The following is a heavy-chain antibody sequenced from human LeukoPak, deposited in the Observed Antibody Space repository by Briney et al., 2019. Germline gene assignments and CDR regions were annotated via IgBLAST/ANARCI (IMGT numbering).Heavy chain of an antibody. CDR1: GFAFNKYA. V-gene: IGHV3-23*01. CDR2: ISAGDGTT. J-gene: IGHJ3*01. Sequence: GGSLRLSCAASGFAFNKYAMNWVRQPPGKGLEWVSVISAGDGTTYYADSVKGRFTISRDTSKSVLYLQMHSLRAEDTAVYFCAKDSWIANCGSGNSQEALDVWGQGTLVTVS. CDR3: AKDSWIANCGSGNSQEALDV. D-gene: IGHD3-10*01.